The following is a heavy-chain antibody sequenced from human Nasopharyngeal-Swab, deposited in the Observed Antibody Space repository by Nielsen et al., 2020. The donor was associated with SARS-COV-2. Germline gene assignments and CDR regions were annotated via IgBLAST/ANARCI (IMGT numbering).Heavy chain of an antibody. CDR3: ARGSGYSSGWYRGYYYYGMDV. J-gene: IGHJ6*02. V-gene: IGHV4-34*01. CDR1: GGSFSGYY. Sequence: GSLRLSCAVYGGSFSGYYWSWIRQPPGKGLEWIGEINHSGSTNYNPSLKSRVTISVDTSKNQFSLKLSSVTAADTAVYYCARGSGYSSGWYRGYYYYGMDVWGQGTTVTVSS. D-gene: IGHD6-19*01. CDR2: INHSGST.